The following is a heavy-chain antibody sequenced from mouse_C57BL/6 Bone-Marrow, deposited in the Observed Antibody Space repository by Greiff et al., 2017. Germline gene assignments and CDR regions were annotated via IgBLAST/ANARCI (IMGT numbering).Heavy chain of an antibody. CDR1: GFTFSSYG. CDR2: ISSGGSYT. J-gene: IGHJ3*01. V-gene: IGHV5-6*01. D-gene: IGHD2-1*01. CDR3: GRLGNTALFAY. Sequence: VQLKESGGGLVKPGGSLKLSCAASGFTFSSYGMSWVRQTPDKRLEWVGTISSGGSYTYYPDSLKGRFTIARDNSKNTLYLQMRRLISEDTAMYYCGRLGNTALFAYWGQGTLVPVSA.